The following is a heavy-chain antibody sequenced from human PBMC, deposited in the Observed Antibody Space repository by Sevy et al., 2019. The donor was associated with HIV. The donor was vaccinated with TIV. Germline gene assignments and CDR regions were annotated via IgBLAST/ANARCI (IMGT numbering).Heavy chain of an antibody. Sequence: GGSLRLSCAASGFTFSDHYVDWVRQAPGKGLEWIGRIRNRPNSYTTEYAASVEGRFTISRDDSRNPLYLQMNSLKTEDSAVYYCVRGPNCGVGGCQQISPYCLDVWGKGATVTVSS. J-gene: IGHJ6*03. CDR3: VRGPNCGVGGCQQISPYCLDV. CDR1: GFTFSDHY. D-gene: IGHD2-21*01. CDR2: IRNRPNSYTT. V-gene: IGHV3-72*01.